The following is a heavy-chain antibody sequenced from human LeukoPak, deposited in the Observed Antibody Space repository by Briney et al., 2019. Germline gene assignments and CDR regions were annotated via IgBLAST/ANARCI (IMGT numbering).Heavy chain of an antibody. Sequence: GRSLRLSCAASGFTFSSYAMHWVRQAPGKGLEWVAVISYDGSNKYYADSVKGRFTISRDNSKNTLYLQMNRLRAEDTAVYYCARGVYGDYYYGMDVWGQGTTVTVSS. D-gene: IGHD6-13*01. CDR2: ISYDGSNK. J-gene: IGHJ6*02. CDR3: ARGVYGDYYYGMDV. CDR1: GFTFSSYA. V-gene: IGHV3-30-3*01.